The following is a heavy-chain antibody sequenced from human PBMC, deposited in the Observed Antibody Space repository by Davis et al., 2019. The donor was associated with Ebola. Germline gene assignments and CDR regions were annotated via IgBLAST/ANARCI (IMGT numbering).Heavy chain of an antibody. Sequence: GESLKISCAASGFTFSTYGMHWVRQAPGKGLEWVSFIRYDGTDKYNADSVKGRFTISRDNSKNTLYLQMNSLRADDTAVYYCVRDSWIPVSGRYSYYGMDVWGKGTTVTVSP. D-gene: IGHD6-19*01. CDR3: VRDSWIPVSGRYSYYGMDV. V-gene: IGHV3-30*02. CDR2: IRYDGTDK. CDR1: GFTFSTYG. J-gene: IGHJ6*04.